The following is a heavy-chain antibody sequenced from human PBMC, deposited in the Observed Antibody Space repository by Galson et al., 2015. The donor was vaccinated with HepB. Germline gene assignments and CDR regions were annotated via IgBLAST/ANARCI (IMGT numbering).Heavy chain of an antibody. CDR1: GYTFTSYY. CDR3: ASTVAAPGGPYYYGMDV. J-gene: IGHJ6*02. CDR2: INPSGGST. D-gene: IGHD6-19*01. V-gene: IGHV1-46*01. Sequence: SVKVSCKASGYTFTSYYMHWVRQAPGQGLEWMGIINPSGGSTSYAQKFQGRVTMTRDTSTSTVYMELSSLRSEDTAVYYCASTVAAPGGPYYYGMDVWGQGTTVTVSS.